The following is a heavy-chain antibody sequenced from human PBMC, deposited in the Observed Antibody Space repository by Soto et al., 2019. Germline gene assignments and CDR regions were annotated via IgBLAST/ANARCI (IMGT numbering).Heavy chain of an antibody. Sequence: QLQLQESGPGLVKPSETLSLTCTVSGGSISSSSYYWGWIRQPPGKGLEWIGSIYYSGSTYYNPSLKSRVTISVDTYKNQLSLKVSSVTAADTAVYYCARRARTMVCSGGSCYDPSFDYWGQGTLVTVSS. CDR2: IYYSGST. CDR1: GGSISSSSYY. D-gene: IGHD2-15*01. V-gene: IGHV4-39*01. CDR3: ARRARTMVCSGGSCYDPSFDY. J-gene: IGHJ4*02.